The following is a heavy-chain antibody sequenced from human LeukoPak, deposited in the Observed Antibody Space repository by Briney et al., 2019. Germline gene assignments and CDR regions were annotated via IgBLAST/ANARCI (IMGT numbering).Heavy chain of an antibody. CDR3: ARDFEPLTTGEVPLDY. CDR1: GGTFSSYA. J-gene: IGHJ4*02. D-gene: IGHD2-8*02. CDR2: IIPIFGTA. V-gene: IGHV1-69*05. Sequence: SSVKVSCKASGGTFSSYAISWVRQAPGQGLEWMGRIIPIFGTANYAQKFQGGVTITTDESTSTAYMELSSLRSEDTAVYYCARDFEPLTTGEVPLDYWGQGTLVTVSS.